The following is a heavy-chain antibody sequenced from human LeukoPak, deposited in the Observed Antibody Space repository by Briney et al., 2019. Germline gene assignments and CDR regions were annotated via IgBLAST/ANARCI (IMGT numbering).Heavy chain of an antibody. CDR2: IKQDGSEK. Sequence: GGSLRLSCAASGFTFSSYWMSWVRQAPGKGLEWVANIKQDGSEKYYVDSVKGRFTISRENAKNSLYLQMNSLRAEDTAVYYCARVYLYCSGGSCSHYFDYWGQGTLVTVSS. CDR3: ARVYLYCSGGSCSHYFDY. J-gene: IGHJ4*02. V-gene: IGHV3-7*03. D-gene: IGHD2-15*01. CDR1: GFTFSSYW.